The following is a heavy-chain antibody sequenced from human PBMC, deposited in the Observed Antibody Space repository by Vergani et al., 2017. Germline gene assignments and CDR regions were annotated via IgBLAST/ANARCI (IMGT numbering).Heavy chain of an antibody. CDR2: IYYSGST. V-gene: IGHV4-30-4*08. D-gene: IGHD3-9*01. CDR3: AASPVLRYFDWLLGWFDP. CDR1: GGSISSGDYY. J-gene: IGHJ5*02. Sequence: QVQLQESGPGLVKPSQTLSLTCTVSGGSISSGDYYWSWIRQPPGKGLEWIGYIYYSGSTYYNPSLKSRVTISVDTSKNQFSLKLSSVTAADTAVYYCAASPVLRYFDWLLGWFDPWGQGTLVTVYS.